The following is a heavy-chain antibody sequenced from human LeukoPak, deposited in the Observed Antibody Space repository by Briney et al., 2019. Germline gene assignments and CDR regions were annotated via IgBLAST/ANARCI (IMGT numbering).Heavy chain of an antibody. D-gene: IGHD3-22*01. Sequence: GASVKVSCKASGYTFTSYGISWVRQAPGQGLEWMGWISAYNGNTNYAQKLQGRVTMTTDTSTSTAYMELRSLRSDDSAVYYCARRYDSSGYYYLGAFDIWGQGTMVTVSS. V-gene: IGHV1-18*01. CDR2: ISAYNGNT. CDR3: ARRYDSSGYYYLGAFDI. J-gene: IGHJ3*02. CDR1: GYTFTSYG.